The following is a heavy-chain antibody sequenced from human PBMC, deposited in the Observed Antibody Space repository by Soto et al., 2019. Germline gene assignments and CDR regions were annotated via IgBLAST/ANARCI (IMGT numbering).Heavy chain of an antibody. Sequence: SVKVSCKASGGTFSSYTISRVRQAPGQGLEWMGRIIPILGIANYAQKFQGRVTITADKSTSTAYMELSSLRSEDTAVYYCARAGYCSGGSCSLYDAFDIWGQGTMVTVSS. CDR1: GGTFSSYT. V-gene: IGHV1-69*02. CDR3: ARAGYCSGGSCSLYDAFDI. J-gene: IGHJ3*02. CDR2: IIPILGIA. D-gene: IGHD2-15*01.